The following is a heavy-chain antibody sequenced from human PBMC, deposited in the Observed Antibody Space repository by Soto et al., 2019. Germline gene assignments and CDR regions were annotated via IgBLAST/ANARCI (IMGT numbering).Heavy chain of an antibody. V-gene: IGHV3-30*18. D-gene: IGHD2-2*02. CDR3: AKSPNFYCSSPNCYKYYFDH. J-gene: IGHJ4*02. CDR2: ISYDGSEK. Sequence: PGGSLRLSCAASGFTFNTYGMHWVRQAPGKGLEWVAVISYDGSEKYYVDSVKGRFTISKDNSKNTLYLQMNSLRPEDTAVYYCAKSPNFYCSSPNCYKYYFDHWGQGTRVTAS. CDR1: GFTFNTYG.